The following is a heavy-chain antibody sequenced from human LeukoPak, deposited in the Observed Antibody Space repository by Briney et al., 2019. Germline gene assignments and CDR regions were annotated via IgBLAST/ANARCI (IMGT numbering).Heavy chain of an antibody. J-gene: IGHJ4*02. CDR3: ARLPLGFGEYL. CDR2: INHSGST. CDR1: GGSFSGYY. V-gene: IGHV4-34*01. D-gene: IGHD3-10*01. Sequence: SETLSLTCAVYGGSFSGYYWSWICQPPGKGLEWIGEINHSGSTNYNPSLKSRVTISVDTSKNQFSLKLSSVTAADTAVYYCARLPLGFGEYLWGQGTLVTVSS.